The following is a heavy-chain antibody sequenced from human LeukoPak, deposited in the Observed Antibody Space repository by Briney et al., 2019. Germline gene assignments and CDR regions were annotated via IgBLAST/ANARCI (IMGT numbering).Heavy chain of an antibody. J-gene: IGHJ3*02. Sequence: GGSLRLSCAASGFTFSSYAMSWVRQAPGKGLEWVSAISGSAGNTYYADTVRGRFTISRDTSKNILYLQMNSLRAEDTAVYYCTKVRLLGALDDALHIWGQGTMVTVSS. CDR2: ISGSAGNT. D-gene: IGHD7-27*01. CDR3: TKVRLLGALDDALHI. V-gene: IGHV3-23*01. CDR1: GFTFSSYA.